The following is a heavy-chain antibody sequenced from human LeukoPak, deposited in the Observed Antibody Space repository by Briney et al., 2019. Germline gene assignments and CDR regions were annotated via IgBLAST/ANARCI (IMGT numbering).Heavy chain of an antibody. CDR2: MNPNSGNT. CDR3: ARGLSYYYGSGSYRY. Sequence: GASVKVSCKASGYTFTSYDINWVRQATGRGLEWMGWMNPNSGNTGYAQKFQGRVTMTRNTSTSTAYMELSSLRSEDTAVYYCARGLSYYYGSGSYRYWGQGTLVTVSS. J-gene: IGHJ4*02. V-gene: IGHV1-8*01. D-gene: IGHD3-10*01. CDR1: GYTFTSYD.